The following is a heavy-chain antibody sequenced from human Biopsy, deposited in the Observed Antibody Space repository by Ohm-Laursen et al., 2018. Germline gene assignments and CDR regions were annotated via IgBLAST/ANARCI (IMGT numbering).Heavy chain of an antibody. D-gene: IGHD5-24*01. CDR1: GNTFATYH. CDR2: ISPSGATT. CDR3: ARAGVGSDGTDSYYYGMDV. J-gene: IGHJ6*02. Sequence: SVKVSCKASGNTFATYHIHWVRQAPGQGLEWMGVISPSGATTSFSQKFQGRITMTRDTSTGTVYMDLNSLGSEDTAVYYCARAGVGSDGTDSYYYGMDVWGPGTTVAVSS. V-gene: IGHV1-46*01.